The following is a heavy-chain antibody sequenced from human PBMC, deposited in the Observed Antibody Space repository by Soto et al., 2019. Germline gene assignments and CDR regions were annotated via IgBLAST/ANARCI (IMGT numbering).Heavy chain of an antibody. CDR3: ARAGYCISSTRYALEY. CDR2: IIPMFGPA. J-gene: IGHJ4*02. Sequence: QVQLVQSGAEVKKPGSSVKVSCKASGGTFSTFGLSWVRQAPGQGLEWMGGIIPMFGPANYAQKFQGRVTITADESTSTASRELISLRSEDTAVYYCARAGYCISSTRYALEYWGQGTLVTVSS. D-gene: IGHD2-2*01. CDR1: GGTFSTFG. V-gene: IGHV1-69*12.